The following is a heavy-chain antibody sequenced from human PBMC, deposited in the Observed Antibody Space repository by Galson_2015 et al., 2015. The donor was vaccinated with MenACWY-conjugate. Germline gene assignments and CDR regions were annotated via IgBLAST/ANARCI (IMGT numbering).Heavy chain of an antibody. CDR1: GFTLSTYW. Sequence: SLRLSCAASGFTLSTYWMSWVRQAPGKGLEWVANIKQDRSEKYYVDSVKGRFTISRDNAKNSLYLQMDSLRAEDTAVYYCARLARLLEVPITMGGYFGMDVWGQGTTVSVSS. D-gene: IGHD3-10*01. CDR3: ARLARLLEVPITMGGYFGMDV. CDR2: IKQDRSEK. J-gene: IGHJ6*02. V-gene: IGHV3-7*03.